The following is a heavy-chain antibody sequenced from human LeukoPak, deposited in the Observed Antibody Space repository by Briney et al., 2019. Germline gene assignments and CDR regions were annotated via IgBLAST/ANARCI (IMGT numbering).Heavy chain of an antibody. Sequence: PGGSLRHSCAASGFTFSSYAMSWVRQAPGKGLEWVSTISDIGGSTYYADSAKGRFTISRDNSKNTLYLQMNSLRAEDTAVYYCAKSEAASAYNYFDYWGQGTLVTVSS. J-gene: IGHJ4*02. CDR2: ISDIGGST. D-gene: IGHD3-16*01. V-gene: IGHV3-23*01. CDR3: AKSEAASAYNYFDY. CDR1: GFTFSSYA.